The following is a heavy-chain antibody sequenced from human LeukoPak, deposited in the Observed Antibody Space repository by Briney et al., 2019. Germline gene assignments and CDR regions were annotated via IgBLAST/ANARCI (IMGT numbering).Heavy chain of an antibody. CDR2: IHHSGST. CDR1: GYSISSGYY. V-gene: IGHV4-38-2*02. Sequence: SETLSLTCTVSGYSISSGYYWGWIRQPPGKGLEWIGSIHHSGSTYYNPSLKSRVTISVDTSKNQFSLKLSSVTAADTAVYYCARHAIPTRPLYWYFDLWGRGTLVTVSS. J-gene: IGHJ2*01. CDR3: ARHAIPTRPLYWYFDL.